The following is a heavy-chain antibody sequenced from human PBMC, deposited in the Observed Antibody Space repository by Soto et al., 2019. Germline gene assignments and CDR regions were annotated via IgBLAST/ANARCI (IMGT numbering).Heavy chain of an antibody. D-gene: IGHD3-10*01. J-gene: IGHJ4*02. CDR2: IWYDGSNK. V-gene: IGHV3-33*01. CDR1: GFTFSSYG. Sequence: VQLVESGGGVVQPGRSLRLSCAASGFTFSSYGMHWVLQAPGKGLEWVAVIWYDGSNKYYADSVKVRFTISRDNFTNTLYLQMNSLIAEDTAVYYGARDARGSVDYWGQGTLVTVSS. CDR3: ARDARGSVDY.